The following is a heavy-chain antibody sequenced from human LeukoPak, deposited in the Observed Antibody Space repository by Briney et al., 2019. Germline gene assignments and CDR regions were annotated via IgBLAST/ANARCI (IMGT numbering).Heavy chain of an antibody. Sequence: GGSLRLSCAASGFTFGSYSMNWVRQAPGKGLEWISSISLSSSYIFYADSVRGRFSISRDNAKNSLYLQMNSLRAEDTAVYYCARDHEEGNYGMDVWGQGTTVTVS. CDR3: ARDHEEGNYGMDV. CDR2: ISLSSSYI. D-gene: IGHD3-10*01. J-gene: IGHJ6*02. V-gene: IGHV3-21*06. CDR1: GFTFGSYS.